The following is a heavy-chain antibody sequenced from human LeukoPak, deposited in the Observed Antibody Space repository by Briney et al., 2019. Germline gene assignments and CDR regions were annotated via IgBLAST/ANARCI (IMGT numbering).Heavy chain of an antibody. J-gene: IGHJ5*02. Sequence: LVKVSCKASGGTFSSYAISWVRQAPGQGLEWMGRIIPILGIANYAQKFQGRVTITADKSTSTAYMELSSLRSEDTAVYYCAREGPEYPHLRYSGYNLGIDPWGQGTLVTVSS. CDR3: AREGPEYPHLRYSGYNLGIDP. CDR1: GGTFSSYA. CDR2: IIPILGIA. V-gene: IGHV1-69*04. D-gene: IGHD5-12*01.